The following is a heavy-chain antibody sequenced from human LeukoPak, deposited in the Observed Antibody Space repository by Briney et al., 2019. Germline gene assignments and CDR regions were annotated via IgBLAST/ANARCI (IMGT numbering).Heavy chain of an antibody. CDR2: ISSSSGYI. CDR3: ARPVVAATTPDTFDI. Sequence: GGSLRLSCAASGFTFSSYNMNWVRQAPGKGLEWVSSISSSSGYIYYADSVKGRFTMSRDNAKNSLYLQMNSLRAEDTAVYYCARPVVAATTPDTFDIWGQGTMVTVSS. D-gene: IGHD2-15*01. V-gene: IGHV3-21*01. CDR1: GFTFSSYN. J-gene: IGHJ3*02.